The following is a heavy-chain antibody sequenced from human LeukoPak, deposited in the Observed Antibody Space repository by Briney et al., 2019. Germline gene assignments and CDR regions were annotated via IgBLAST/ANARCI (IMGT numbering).Heavy chain of an antibody. V-gene: IGHV3-64*02. D-gene: IGHD6-25*01. CDR3: ARGFSGTRS. CDR1: GCSFRDVP. CDR2: IRSDGGST. Sequence: GGSLRVSDAGSGCSFRDVPMHWVRQAPGKGLEYVSAIRSDGGSTYYADSVKGRFTISRDNSKDTLYLQMGSLTAEDTAVYSCARGFSGTRSWGQGTLVTVSS. J-gene: IGHJ5*02.